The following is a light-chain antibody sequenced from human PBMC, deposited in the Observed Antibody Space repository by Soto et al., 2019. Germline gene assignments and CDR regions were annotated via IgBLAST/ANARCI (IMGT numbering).Light chain of an antibody. CDR3: QQYIDWPLT. CDR2: GAS. Sequence: DIVMTQSPATLSVSPGERATLSCRASQTVRSALAWYQQKRGQAARLLIHGASTRATGIPARFSGSGSGTEFTLTISSLQSEDFAIYYCQQYIDWPLTFGGGTEVEI. J-gene: IGKJ4*02. CDR1: QTVRSA. V-gene: IGKV3-15*01.